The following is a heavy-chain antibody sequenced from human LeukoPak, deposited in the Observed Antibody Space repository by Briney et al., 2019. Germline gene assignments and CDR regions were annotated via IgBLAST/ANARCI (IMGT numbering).Heavy chain of an antibody. Sequence: GGSLRLSCAASGFTFSSYGMSWVRQAPGKGLEWVSAISGSGGSTYYADSVKGRFTISRDNSKNTLYLQMNSLRAEDTAVYYCAKCLYSSSWYSGYYYYMDVWGKGTTVTVSS. CDR1: GFTFSSYG. V-gene: IGHV3-23*01. J-gene: IGHJ6*03. CDR3: AKCLYSSSWYSGYYYYMDV. CDR2: ISGSGGST. D-gene: IGHD6-13*01.